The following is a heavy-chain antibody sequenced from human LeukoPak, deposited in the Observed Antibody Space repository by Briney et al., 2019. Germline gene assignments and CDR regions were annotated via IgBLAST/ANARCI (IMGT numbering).Heavy chain of an antibody. CDR1: GFTFSSYW. CDR2: INSDGSIT. J-gene: IGHJ4*02. Sequence: PGESLTLSCAASGFTFSSYWMHWVRQPPGKGLLWVSRINSDGSITNYADSVKGRFTISKDNAKNTLYLQMNSLRAEDTAVYYCARVRATFSPHFDNWGQGTLVTVSS. V-gene: IGHV3-74*01. D-gene: IGHD5-12*01. CDR3: ARVRATFSPHFDN.